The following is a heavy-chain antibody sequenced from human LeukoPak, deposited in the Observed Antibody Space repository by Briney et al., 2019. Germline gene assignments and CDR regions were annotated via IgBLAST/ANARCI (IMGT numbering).Heavy chain of an antibody. J-gene: IGHJ4*02. CDR3: ARGLLGAPTSYFDY. Sequence: PGGSLRLSCAASGFTLSSNAMHWVRQAPGKGLEWVAVITYDGSNKYYADSVKGRFTISRDNSRNTLYLQMNSLRAEDTAVYYCARGLLGAPTSYFDYWGQGTLVTVSS. D-gene: IGHD1-26*01. CDR1: GFTLSSNA. V-gene: IGHV3-30-3*01. CDR2: ITYDGSNK.